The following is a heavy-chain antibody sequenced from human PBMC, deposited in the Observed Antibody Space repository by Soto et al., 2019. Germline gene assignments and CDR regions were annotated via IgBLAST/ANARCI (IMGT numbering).Heavy chain of an antibody. V-gene: IGHV4-59*01. CDR1: GGSISSYY. CDR3: AREGIAVAGTGIYYYGMDV. D-gene: IGHD6-19*01. CDR2: IYYSGST. Sequence: SETLSLTCTVSGGSISSYYWSWIRQPPGKGLEWIGYIYYSGSTNYSPSLKSRVTISVDTSKNQFSLKLSSVTAADTAVYYCAREGIAVAGTGIYYYGMDVWGQGTTVTVSS. J-gene: IGHJ6*02.